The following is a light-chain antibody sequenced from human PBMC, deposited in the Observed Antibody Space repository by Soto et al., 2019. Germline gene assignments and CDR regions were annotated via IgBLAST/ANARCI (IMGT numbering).Light chain of an antibody. CDR2: DVT. CDR1: SSDVGGYDS. CDR3: SSYAGTHIV. J-gene: IGLJ1*01. V-gene: IGLV2-8*01. Sequence: QSALTQPPSASGSPGQSVTISCTGTSSDVGGYDSVSWYQQHPGKAPKLMIYDVTKRPSGVPDRFSGSKSGNTASLTVSGLRAEDEADYYCSSYAGTHIVFGTGTQLTVL.